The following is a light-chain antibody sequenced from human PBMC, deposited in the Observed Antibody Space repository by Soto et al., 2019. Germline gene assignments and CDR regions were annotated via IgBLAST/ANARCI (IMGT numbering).Light chain of an antibody. CDR2: EVT. V-gene: IGLV2-14*01. CDR3: SSYTTSSSLVV. Sequence: QSALTQPASVSGSPGQSITISCTGTSSDVGDYNYVSWYQQHPAKAPKLMIYEVTNRPSGISSRFSGSKSGNTASLTISGLQAEDEADYYCSSYTTSSSLVVFGGGTKLTVL. J-gene: IGLJ2*01. CDR1: SSDVGDYNY.